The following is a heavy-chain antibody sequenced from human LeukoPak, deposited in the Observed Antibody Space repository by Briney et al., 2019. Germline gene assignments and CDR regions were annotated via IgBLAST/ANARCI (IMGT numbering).Heavy chain of an antibody. Sequence: SETLSLTCTVSGGSISSYYWSWIRQPPGKGLEWIGYIYYSGSTNYNPSLKSRVTISVDTSKNQFSLKLSSVTAADTAVYYCAREDIVVAYFDYWGQGTLVTVSS. CDR2: IYYSGST. CDR1: GGSISSYY. V-gene: IGHV4-59*12. D-gene: IGHD2-15*01. J-gene: IGHJ4*02. CDR3: AREDIVVAYFDY.